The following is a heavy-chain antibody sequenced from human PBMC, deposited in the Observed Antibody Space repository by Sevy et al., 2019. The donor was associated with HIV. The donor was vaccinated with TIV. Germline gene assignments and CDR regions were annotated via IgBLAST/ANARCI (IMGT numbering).Heavy chain of an antibody. CDR3: ANTSAKGDDAFNI. Sequence: GGSLRLSCAASGFTFSSYAMSWVRQAPGKGREWVSAISRSGGGKYYEDSVKGRFTISRDNSKNTLYLQMSSLRAEDTAVYYCANTSAKGDDAFNIWGQGTMVTVSS. D-gene: IGHD3-16*01. J-gene: IGHJ3*02. CDR2: ISRSGGGK. V-gene: IGHV3-23*01. CDR1: GFTFSSYA.